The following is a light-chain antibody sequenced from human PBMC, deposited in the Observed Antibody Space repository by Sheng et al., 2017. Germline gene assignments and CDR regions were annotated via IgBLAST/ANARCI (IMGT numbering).Light chain of an antibody. CDR3: QQRSNWPPALT. V-gene: IGKV3-11*01. CDR2: DAS. CDR1: QSLTSY. J-gene: IGKJ4*01. Sequence: ETVLTQSPGTLSLSPGERATLSCRASQSLTSYLAWYQQKPGQAPRLLIYDASNRATGIPARFSGSGSGTDFTLTISSLEPEDFAVYYCQQRSNWPPALTFGGGTKVEIK.